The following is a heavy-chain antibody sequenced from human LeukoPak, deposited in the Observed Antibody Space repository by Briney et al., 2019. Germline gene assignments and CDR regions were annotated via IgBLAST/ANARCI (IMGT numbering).Heavy chain of an antibody. V-gene: IGHV3-20*04. Sequence: GGSLRLSCAASGFTFDDYGMSRVRQAPGKGLEWVSGINWNGGSTGYADSVKGRFTISRDNAKNFLYLQMNSLRAEDTAVYYCARTYYDILTGYNPYFDYWGQGILVTVSS. J-gene: IGHJ4*02. CDR3: ARTYYDILTGYNPYFDY. D-gene: IGHD3-9*01. CDR2: INWNGGST. CDR1: GFTFDDYG.